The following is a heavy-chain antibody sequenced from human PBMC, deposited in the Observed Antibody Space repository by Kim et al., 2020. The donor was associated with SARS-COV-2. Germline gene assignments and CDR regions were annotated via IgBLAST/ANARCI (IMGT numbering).Heavy chain of an antibody. V-gene: IGHV5-51*01. Sequence: GESLMISCKGSGYSFTSYWIGWVRQMPGKGLEWMGIIYPGDLDTRYSSSFQGQVTISADKSISTAYLQWSSLKASDTAMYYCATGGYCSGGSCYLFFDYWGQGTLVTVSS. J-gene: IGHJ4*02. D-gene: IGHD2-15*01. CDR1: GYSFTSYW. CDR2: IYPGDLDT. CDR3: ATGGYCSGGSCYLFFDY.